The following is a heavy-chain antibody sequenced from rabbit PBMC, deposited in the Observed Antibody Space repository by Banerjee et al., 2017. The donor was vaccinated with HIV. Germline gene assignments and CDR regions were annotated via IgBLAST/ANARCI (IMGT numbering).Heavy chain of an antibody. V-gene: IGHV1S47*01. CDR1: GIDFSSYG. D-gene: IGHD1-1*01. CDR3: AREGSSGGYAFNL. J-gene: IGHJ4*01. CDR2: IYPDYGST. Sequence: QEQLVESGGGLVTLGGSLALSCKVSGIDFSSYGISWVRQAPGKGLEWIAYIYPDYGSTDYASWVNGRFTISSSTSLNTVDLKMTSLTAADTATYFCAREGSSGGYAFNLWGQGTLVTFS.